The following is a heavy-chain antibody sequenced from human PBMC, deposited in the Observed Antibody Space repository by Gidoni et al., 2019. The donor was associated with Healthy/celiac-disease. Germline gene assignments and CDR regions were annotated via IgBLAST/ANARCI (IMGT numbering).Heavy chain of an antibody. V-gene: IGHV2-5*01. Sequence: QITLKESGPTLVKPTQTLTLTCTFSGFSLSTSGVGVGWIRQPPGKALEWLALIYWNDDKRYSPSLKSRLTITKDTSKNQVVLTMTNMDPVDTATYYCAHNIGWYIFKGPHCSGGSCYSTGGWFDPWGQGTLVTVSS. CDR3: AHNIGWYIFKGPHCSGGSCYSTGGWFDP. CDR2: IYWNDDK. CDR1: GFSLSTSGVG. D-gene: IGHD2-15*01. J-gene: IGHJ5*02.